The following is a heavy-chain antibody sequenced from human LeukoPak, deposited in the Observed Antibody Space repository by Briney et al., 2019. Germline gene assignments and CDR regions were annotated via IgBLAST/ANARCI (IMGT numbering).Heavy chain of an antibody. CDR3: ARRRDGFDY. J-gene: IGHJ4*02. Sequence: GGSLRLSCAASGFTFSSYAMSWVRQAPGKGLEWVANIKEDGSEKNYIDSVKGRFTISKDNAKNSLYLQMNSLRAEDTAVYYCARRRDGFDYWGQGTLVTVSS. CDR1: GFTFSSYA. CDR2: IKEDGSEK. V-gene: IGHV3-7*01. D-gene: IGHD5-24*01.